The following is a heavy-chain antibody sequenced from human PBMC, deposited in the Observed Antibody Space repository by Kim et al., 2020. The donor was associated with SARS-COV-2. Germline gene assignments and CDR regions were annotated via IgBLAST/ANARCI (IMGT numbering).Heavy chain of an antibody. CDR1: GYTFTSNH. CDR2: LTPRGDST. D-gene: IGHD2-8*02. Sequence: ASVKVSCKASGYTFTSNHMHWVRQAPGQGLEWMGILTPRGDSTCYAQKFQGRLTMTTDTSTSTVYMELSSLRSEDTAVYFCARDLRDHWSFDYWGRGTLVTVSS. CDR3: ARDLRDHWSFDY. V-gene: IGHV1-46*01. J-gene: IGHJ4*01.